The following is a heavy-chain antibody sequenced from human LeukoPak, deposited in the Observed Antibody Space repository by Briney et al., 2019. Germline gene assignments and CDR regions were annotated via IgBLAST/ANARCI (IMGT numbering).Heavy chain of an antibody. D-gene: IGHD3-3*01. CDR3: ARGRPLFGVVTPLDY. J-gene: IGHJ4*02. V-gene: IGHV4-34*01. Sequence: SETLSLTCAVYGGSFSGYYWSWIRQPPGKGLEWIGEINHSGSTNYNPSLKSRVTISVDTSKNQFSLKLSSVTAADTAVYYRARGRPLFGVVTPLDYWGQGTLVTVSS. CDR2: INHSGST. CDR1: GGSFSGYY.